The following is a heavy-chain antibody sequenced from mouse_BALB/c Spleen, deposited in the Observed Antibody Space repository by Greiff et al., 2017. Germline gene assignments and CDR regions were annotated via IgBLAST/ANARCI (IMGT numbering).Heavy chain of an antibody. V-gene: IGHV1S29*02. CDR1: GYTFTDYN. CDR3: ARRGWYYFDY. CDR2: IYPYNGGT. Sequence: VQLKESGPELVKPGASVKISCKASGYTFTDYNMHWVKQSHGKSLEWIGYIYPYNGGTGYNQKFRSKATLTVDNSSSTAYMELRSLTSEDSAVYYCARRGWYYFDYWGQGTTLTVSS. J-gene: IGHJ2*01. D-gene: IGHD2-3*01.